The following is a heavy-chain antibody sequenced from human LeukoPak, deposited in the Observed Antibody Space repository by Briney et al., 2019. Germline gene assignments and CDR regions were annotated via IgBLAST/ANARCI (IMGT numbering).Heavy chain of an antibody. CDR1: GGSISSYY. D-gene: IGHD5-12*01. V-gene: IGHV4-59*08. CDR2: VYYSGST. Sequence: PSVTLSLTCTVSGGSISSYYWSWIRQPPGKGLEWIGYVYYSGSTNYNPSLKSRVTISVDTSKNQFSLKLSSVTAADTAVYYCALQGARGAFDIWGQGTMVTVSS. CDR3: ALQGARGAFDI. J-gene: IGHJ3*02.